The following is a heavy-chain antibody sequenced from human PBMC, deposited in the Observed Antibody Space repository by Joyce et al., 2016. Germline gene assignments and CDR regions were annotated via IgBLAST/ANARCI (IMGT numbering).Heavy chain of an antibody. V-gene: IGHV4-39*07. CDR2: FYYTGRT. CDR1: GAPIHRSNYF. J-gene: IGHJ4*02. CDR3: ARIWFKINYDFLNYFDY. Sequence: QLQLQESGPGLVKPSETLSLTCSVSGAPIHRSNYFWGWIRQSPGKGLEWIGNFYYTGRTQYNPSLKSRDSISVDTSKNQFFLKLRSVTAADSAVYYCARIWFKINYDFLNYFDYWGQGTLVTVSS. D-gene: IGHD3/OR15-3a*01.